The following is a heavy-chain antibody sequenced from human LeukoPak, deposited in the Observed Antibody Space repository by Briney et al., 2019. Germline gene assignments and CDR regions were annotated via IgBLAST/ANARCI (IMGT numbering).Heavy chain of an antibody. CDR3: ARLMVVAARGFDY. CDR2: IYYSGST. CDR1: GGSISSSSHY. V-gene: IGHV4-39*01. Sequence: SETLSLTCTVSGGSISSSSHYWGWIRQPPGKGLEWIGSIYYSGSTYYNPSLKSRVTISVDTSKNQFSLKLSSVTAADTAVYYCARLMVVAARGFDYWGQGTLVTVSS. J-gene: IGHJ4*02. D-gene: IGHD2-15*01.